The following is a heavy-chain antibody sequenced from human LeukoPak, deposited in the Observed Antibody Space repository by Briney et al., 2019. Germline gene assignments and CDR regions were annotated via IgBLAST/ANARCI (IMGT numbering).Heavy chain of an antibody. Sequence: GASVKVSCKASGGTFISYAISWVRQAPGQGLEWMGGIIPIFGTANYAQKFQGRVTITADKSTSTAYMELSSLRSEDTAVYYCARVGLPTWYYYFDYWGQGTLVTVSS. CDR2: IIPIFGTA. J-gene: IGHJ4*02. CDR1: GGTFISYA. CDR3: ARVGLPTWYYYFDY. V-gene: IGHV1-69*06. D-gene: IGHD1-7*01.